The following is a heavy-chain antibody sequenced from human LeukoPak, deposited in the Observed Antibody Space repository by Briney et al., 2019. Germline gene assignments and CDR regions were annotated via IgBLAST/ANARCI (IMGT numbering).Heavy chain of an antibody. D-gene: IGHD3-9*01. CDR2: IYSGGST. V-gene: IGHV3-53*01. CDR3: ARDREDYDILTGYTYYYFDY. Sequence: GGSLRLSCAASGFTVSSNYMSWVRQAPGKGLEWVPVIYSGGSTYYADSVKGRFTISRDNSKNTLYLQMNSLRAEDTAVYYCARDREDYDILTGYTYYYFDYWGQGTLVTVSS. CDR1: GFTVSSNY. J-gene: IGHJ4*02.